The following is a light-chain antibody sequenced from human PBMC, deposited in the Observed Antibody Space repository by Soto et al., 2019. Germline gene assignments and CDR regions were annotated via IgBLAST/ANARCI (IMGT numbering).Light chain of an antibody. V-gene: IGLV1-47*01. CDR2: RNN. Sequence: QSVLTQPPSASGTPGQRVTISCSGTSSNIGSNYLYWYQQLPGTAPQLLIYRNNQRRSGVPDRFFGSKAGTSAAXAISALRSEDEADYYCAAWDDSLSGWVFGGGTKLTVL. J-gene: IGLJ3*02. CDR3: AAWDDSLSGWV. CDR1: SSNIGSNY.